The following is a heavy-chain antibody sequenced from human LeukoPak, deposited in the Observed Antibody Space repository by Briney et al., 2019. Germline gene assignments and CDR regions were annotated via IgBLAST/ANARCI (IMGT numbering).Heavy chain of an antibody. J-gene: IGHJ4*02. CDR2: IYYSGST. Sequence: SETLSLTCTVSGGSISSYYWSWIRQPPGKGLEWIGYIYYSGSTNYNPSLKSRVTISVDTSKNQFSLKLSSVTAADTAVYYCARGGRYSYGSFDYWGQGTLVTVSS. D-gene: IGHD5-18*01. CDR1: GGSISSYY. CDR3: ARGGRYSYGSFDY. V-gene: IGHV4-59*01.